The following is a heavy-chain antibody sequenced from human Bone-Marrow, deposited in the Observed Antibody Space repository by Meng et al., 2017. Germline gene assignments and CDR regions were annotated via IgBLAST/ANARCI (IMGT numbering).Heavy chain of an antibody. J-gene: IGHJ3*02. D-gene: IGHD3-22*01. CDR3: ARPYYDSTSPNKKDAFDI. V-gene: IGHV3-53*05. Sequence: GGSLRLSCAASGFTVSSNYMSWVRQAPGKGLEWVSVIYSGGSTFYADSVKGRFTIYRDNSKNTLYLQMSSLRAEDTAVYYCARPYYDSTSPNKKDAFDIWGQGTMVTVSS. CDR2: IYSGGST. CDR1: GFTVSSNY.